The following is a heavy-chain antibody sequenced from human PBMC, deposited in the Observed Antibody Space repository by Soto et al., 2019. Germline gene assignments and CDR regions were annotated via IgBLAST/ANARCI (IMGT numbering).Heavy chain of an antibody. V-gene: IGHV3-23*01. D-gene: IGHD1-26*01. CDR1: GFSFSIFG. CDR2: ITDSGGDT. J-gene: IGHJ4*02. Sequence: GGSLRLSCAASGFSFSIFGMGWVRQAPGKGLEFVSAITDSGGDTFYAESVKGRFTISRDNAKNTLSLQMSSLRAEDTAVYYCAKEGGAGRPFDYWGQGTLVTVSS. CDR3: AKEGGAGRPFDY.